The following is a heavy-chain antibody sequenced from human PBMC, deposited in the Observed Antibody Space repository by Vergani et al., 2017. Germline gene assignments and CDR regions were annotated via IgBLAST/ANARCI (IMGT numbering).Heavy chain of an antibody. CDR1: GGSISSYY. CDR2: IYYSGST. D-gene: IGHD4-11*01. V-gene: IGHV4-59*01. Sequence: QVQLQESGPGLVKPSETLSLTCTVSGGSISSYYWSWLRQPPGKGLEWIGYIYYSGSTNYNPSLKSRVTISVDTSKNQFSLKLSSVTAADTAVYYCARDRATVTPNYYYYYMDVWGKGTTVTVSS. CDR3: ARDRATVTPNYYYYYMDV. J-gene: IGHJ6*03.